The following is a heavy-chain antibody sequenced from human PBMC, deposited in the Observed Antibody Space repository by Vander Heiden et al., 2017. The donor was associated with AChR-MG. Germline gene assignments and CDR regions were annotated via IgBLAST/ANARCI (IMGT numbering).Heavy chain of an antibody. D-gene: IGHD3-3*01. J-gene: IGHJ5*02. V-gene: IGHV4-34*01. CDR1: GGSFSGYY. Sequence: QVQLQQWGAGLLKPSETLSLTCAVYGGSFSGYYWSWIRQPPGKGLEWIGEINHSGSTNYNPCLKSRVTISVDTSKNQFSLKLSSVTAADTAVYYCAREKEDVRFLEWLPGRRGNSRWFDPWGQGTLVTVSS. CDR3: AREKEDVRFLEWLPGRRGNSRWFDP. CDR2: INHSGST.